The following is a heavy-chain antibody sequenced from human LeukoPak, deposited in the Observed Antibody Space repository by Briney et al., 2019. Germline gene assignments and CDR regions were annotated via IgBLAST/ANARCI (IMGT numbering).Heavy chain of an antibody. CDR1: GLTFSDYY. V-gene: IGHV3-11*06. D-gene: IGHD2-15*01. CDR3: ARDAYCSGGTCYHDPFDI. J-gene: IGHJ3*02. CDR2: ISSSSNYT. Sequence: PGGSLRLSCAASGLTFSDYYMSWIRQAPGKGLEWVSYISSSSNYTNYAESVKGRFTISRDNAKNSLYLQMNSLRAEDTAVYYCARDAYCSGGTCYHDPFDIWGQGTMVTVSS.